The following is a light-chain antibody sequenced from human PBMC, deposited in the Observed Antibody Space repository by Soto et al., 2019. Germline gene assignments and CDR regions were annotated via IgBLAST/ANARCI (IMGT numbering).Light chain of an antibody. CDR3: QQYNNWPPRIT. V-gene: IGKV3-15*01. J-gene: IGKJ5*01. CDR2: GAS. Sequence: ELVLTQSPGTLSLSPGERATLSCRASQSVSSNLAWYQQKPGQAPRLLIYGASTRATGIPARFSGSGSGTEFTLTISSLQSEDFAVYYCQQYNNWPPRITFGQGTRLEIK. CDR1: QSVSSN.